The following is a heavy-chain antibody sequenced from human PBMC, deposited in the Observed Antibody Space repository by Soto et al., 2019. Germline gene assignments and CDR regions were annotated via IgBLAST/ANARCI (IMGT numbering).Heavy chain of an antibody. J-gene: IGHJ4*02. CDR2: IYYSGST. CDR3: RSYDYYDSSGYSDY. D-gene: IGHD3-22*01. Sequence: SETLSLTCTVSGGSISSSSYYWGWIRQPPGKGLEWIGSIYYSGSTYYNPSLKSRVTISVDTSKNQFSLKLSSVTAADTAVYYCRSYDYYDSSGYSDYWGQGTLVTVSS. CDR1: GGSISSSSYY. V-gene: IGHV4-39*01.